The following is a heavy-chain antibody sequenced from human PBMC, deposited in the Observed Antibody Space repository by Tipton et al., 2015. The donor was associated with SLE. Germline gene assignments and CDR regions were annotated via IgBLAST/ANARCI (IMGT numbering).Heavy chain of an antibody. Sequence: SLRLSCAASGFTFSSYAMHWVRQAPGKGLEWVAVISYDGSNKYYADSVKGRSTISRDNSKNTLYLQMNSLRVDDTAVYYCARDLLGSGWYGFDYWGQGTLVTVSS. CDR2: ISYDGSNK. CDR1: GFTFSSYA. D-gene: IGHD6-19*01. V-gene: IGHV3-30*04. CDR3: ARDLLGSGWYGFDY. J-gene: IGHJ4*02.